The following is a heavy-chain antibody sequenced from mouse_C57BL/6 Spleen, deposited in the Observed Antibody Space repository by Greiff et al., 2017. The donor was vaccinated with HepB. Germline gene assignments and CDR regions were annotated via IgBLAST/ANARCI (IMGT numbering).Heavy chain of an antibody. CDR1: GYSITSGYY. Sequence: DVKLQESGPGLVKPSQSLSLTCSVTGYSITSGYYWNWIRQFPGNKLEWMGYISYDGSNNYNPSLKTRTSITRDTSKNQFFLKLNSVTTEDTATYYCARENYGSSHWYFDVWGTGTTVTVSS. CDR3: ARENYGSSHWYFDV. CDR2: ISYDGSN. J-gene: IGHJ1*03. D-gene: IGHD1-1*01. V-gene: IGHV3-6*01.